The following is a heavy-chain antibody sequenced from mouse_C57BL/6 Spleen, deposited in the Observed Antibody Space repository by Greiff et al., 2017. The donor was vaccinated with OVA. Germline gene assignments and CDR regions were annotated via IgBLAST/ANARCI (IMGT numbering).Heavy chain of an antibody. CDR3: SSGYSNCYFDD. V-gene: IGHV1-52*01. CDR2: IDPSDSET. J-gene: IGHJ2*01. CDR1: GYTFTSYW. Sequence: VQLQQPGAELVRPGSSVKLSCKASGYTFTSYWMHWVKQRPIQGLEWIGNIDPSDSETHYNQKFKDKATLTVDKSSSTAYMQLSSLTSEDAAVYYCSSGYSNCYFDDWGQGTTLTVSS. D-gene: IGHD2-5*01.